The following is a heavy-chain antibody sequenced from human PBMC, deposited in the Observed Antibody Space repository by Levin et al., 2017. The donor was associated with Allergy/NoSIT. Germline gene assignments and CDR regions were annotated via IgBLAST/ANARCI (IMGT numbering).Heavy chain of an antibody. CDR2: ISYDGSNK. CDR1: GFTFRSYG. Sequence: LSLPCAASGFTFRSYGMHWVRQAPGKGLEWVAVISYDGSNKYYADSVKGRFTISRDNSKNTLYLQMNSLRAEDTAVYYCAKSGYFDWLSHFPFDYWGQGTLVTVSS. V-gene: IGHV3-30*18. D-gene: IGHD3-9*01. J-gene: IGHJ4*02. CDR3: AKSGYFDWLSHFPFDY.